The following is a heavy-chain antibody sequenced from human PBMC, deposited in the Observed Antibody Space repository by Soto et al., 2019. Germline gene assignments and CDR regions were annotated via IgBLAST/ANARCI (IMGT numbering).Heavy chain of an antibody. V-gene: IGHV4-31*03. CDR1: GDSISSGVYY. CDR3: ARAGGYVDSCLSGCNY. J-gene: IGHJ4*02. D-gene: IGHD3-10*01. CDR2: VYYSGST. Sequence: SETLSLTCTVSGDSISSGVYYWSRIRQHPGKGLEWIGYVYYSGSTDYNSSLNSRITISLDTTKNQFSLKLSYVPAADTAAYFCARAGGYVDSCLSGCNYWGQGALVTVSS.